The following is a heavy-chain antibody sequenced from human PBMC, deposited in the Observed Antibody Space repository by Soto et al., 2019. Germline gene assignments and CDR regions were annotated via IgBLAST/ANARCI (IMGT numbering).Heavy chain of an antibody. Sequence: QVQLVESGGGVVQPGRSLRLSCAASGFTFSSYAMHWVRQAPGKGLEWVAVISYDGSNKYYADSVKGRFTISRDNSKNTLYLQMNSLRAEDTAVYYCARSAYYYDSIHTPGDHAFDIWGQGTMVTVSS. CDR1: GFTFSSYA. CDR2: ISYDGSNK. D-gene: IGHD3-22*01. J-gene: IGHJ3*02. V-gene: IGHV3-30-3*01. CDR3: ARSAYYYDSIHTPGDHAFDI.